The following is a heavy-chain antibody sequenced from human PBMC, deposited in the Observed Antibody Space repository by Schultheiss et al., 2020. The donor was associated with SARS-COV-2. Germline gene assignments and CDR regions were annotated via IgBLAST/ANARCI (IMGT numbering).Heavy chain of an antibody. CDR2: ISSSGSTI. D-gene: IGHD1-26*01. J-gene: IGHJ4*02. CDR1: GFTFSSYE. Sequence: GSLRLSCAASGFTFSSYEMNWVRQAPGKGLEWVSYISSSGSTIYYADSVKGRFTISRDNSKNTLYLQMNSLRAEDTAVYYCARDGGYSGSYLYYWGQGTLVTVSS. V-gene: IGHV3-48*03. CDR3: ARDGGYSGSYLYY.